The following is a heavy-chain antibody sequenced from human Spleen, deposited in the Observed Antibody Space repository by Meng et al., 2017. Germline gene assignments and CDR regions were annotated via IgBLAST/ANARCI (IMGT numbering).Heavy chain of an antibody. CDR1: GFTFNSYW. D-gene: IGHD3-3*01. CDR2: IKEDGSKT. V-gene: IGHV3-7*01. J-gene: IGHJ6*02. CDR3: AREGGICSGNRCYAVYYGMDV. Sequence: GESLKISCAASGFTFNSYWMTWVRQAPGKGLEWVAYIKEDGSKTYYVDSVKGRFTISRDNAKNSLYLQMNSLRAEDTAVYYCAREGGICSGNRCYAVYYGMDVWGQGTTVTVSS.